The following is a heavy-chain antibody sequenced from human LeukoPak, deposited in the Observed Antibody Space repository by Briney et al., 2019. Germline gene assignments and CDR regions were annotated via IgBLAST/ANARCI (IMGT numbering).Heavy chain of an antibody. V-gene: IGHV4-39*07. CDR3: ARDNYGGNSVPNDAFDI. CDR2: IYYSGTT. J-gene: IGHJ3*02. Sequence: SETLSLTCTVSGGSISSSSYYWGWIRQPPGKGLEWIGSIYYSGTTYYNPSLESRVTISVDTSKNQFSLRLTSVTAADTAVYYCARDNYGGNSVPNDAFDIWGQGTMVTVSS. CDR1: GGSISSSSYY. D-gene: IGHD4-23*01.